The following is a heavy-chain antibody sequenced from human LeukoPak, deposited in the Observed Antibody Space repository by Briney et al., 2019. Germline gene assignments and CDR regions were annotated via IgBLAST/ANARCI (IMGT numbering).Heavy chain of an antibody. D-gene: IGHD6-19*01. V-gene: IGHV1-2*02. CDR2: INPNSGGT. J-gene: IGHJ1*01. Sequence: ASVTVSCKASGYTFNGYYMHWVRQAPGQGLEWMGWINPNSGGTNYAQKFQGRVTMTRDTSISPAYMELSRLRSDDTAVYYCARDQQWLGGGCFQHWGQGTLVTVSS. CDR3: ARDQQWLGGGCFQH. CDR1: GYTFNGYY.